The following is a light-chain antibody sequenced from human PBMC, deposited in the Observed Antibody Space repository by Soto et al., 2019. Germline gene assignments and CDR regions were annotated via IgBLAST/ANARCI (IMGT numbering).Light chain of an antibody. CDR1: SSDVGAYNL. CDR2: EGT. Sequence: QSVLTQPASVSGSPEQSITISCTGTSSDVGAYNLVSWYQQHPGKAPRLIIYEGTKRPSGISHRFSGSKSGTSASLAITGLQAEDEADYYCQSYDSSLRVYVVFGGGTKVTVL. V-gene: IGLV2-14*02. J-gene: IGLJ2*01. CDR3: QSYDSSLRVYVV.